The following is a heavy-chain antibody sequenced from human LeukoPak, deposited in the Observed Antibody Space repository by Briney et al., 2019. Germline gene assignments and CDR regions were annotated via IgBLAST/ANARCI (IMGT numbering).Heavy chain of an antibody. J-gene: IGHJ4*02. CDR2: INGDGSST. V-gene: IGHV3-74*01. CDR3: ARGAWTAYYLDY. Sequence: PGGSLRLSCEASGFTFSSFWMHWVRQAPGKGLVWVARINGDGSSTNYADSVKGRLTISRDNAQNTVYLQMTSLRAEDTAVYYCARGAWTAYYLDYWGQGTLVTVSS. CDR1: GFTFSSFW. D-gene: IGHD3/OR15-3a*01.